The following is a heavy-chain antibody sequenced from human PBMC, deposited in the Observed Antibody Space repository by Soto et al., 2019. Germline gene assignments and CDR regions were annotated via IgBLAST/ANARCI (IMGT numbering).Heavy chain of an antibody. Sequence: PWGSLRLSCAASGFTVSSKYMSWVRQAPGKGLEWVSLIQSGGPTYYADSVKGRFTISRDTSENTLHLQMDSLRAEDTAVYYCARDDVLCDGGRCYGVALDVWGKGTTVTVSS. V-gene: IGHV3-66*01. J-gene: IGHJ6*04. D-gene: IGHD2-15*01. CDR3: ARDDVLCDGGRCYGVALDV. CDR1: GFTVSSKY. CDR2: IQSGGPT.